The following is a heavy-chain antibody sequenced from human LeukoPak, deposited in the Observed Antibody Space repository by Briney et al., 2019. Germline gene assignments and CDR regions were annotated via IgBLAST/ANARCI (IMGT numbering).Heavy chain of an antibody. D-gene: IGHD2-2*01. CDR3: SRHRGGLWSSTSSNWFDP. J-gene: IGHJ5*02. V-gene: IGHV1-18*01. CDR2: ISAYNGKT. CDR1: GYTFTSYG. Sequence: ASVKVSCEASGYTFTSYGISWVRQAPGQGGEWMGWISAYNGKTNYAQKLQGRVTMTTDTYTRTAYMELRRLRAGDTAVDYCSRHRGGLWSSTSSNWFDPWGQGTLVTVSS.